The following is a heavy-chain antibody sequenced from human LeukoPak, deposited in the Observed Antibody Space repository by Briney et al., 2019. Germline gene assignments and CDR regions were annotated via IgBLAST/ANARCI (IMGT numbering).Heavy chain of an antibody. Sequence: ASVKVSCKVSGYTLTELSMHWVRQAPGKGLEWMGRFDPEDGETIYAQKFQGRVTMTEDTSTDTAYMELSSLRSEDTAVYYCATDVVAYCGGDCYIHWGQGTLVTVSS. D-gene: IGHD2-21*02. V-gene: IGHV1-24*01. CDR1: GYTLTELS. CDR2: FDPEDGET. J-gene: IGHJ4*02. CDR3: ATDVVAYCGGDCYIH.